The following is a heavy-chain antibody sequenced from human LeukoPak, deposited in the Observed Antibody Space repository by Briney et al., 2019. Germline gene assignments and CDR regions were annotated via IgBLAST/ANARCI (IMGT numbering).Heavy chain of an antibody. CDR3: AAGYYGYFQH. Sequence: SETLSPTCTVSGGSISIYYWSWIRQPPGKGLEWIGYIYYSVSTNYNPSLKSRVTMSVDTSKNQFSLKLSSVTAADTAVYYCAAGYYGYFQHWGQGTLVTVSS. CDR1: GGSISIYY. CDR2: IYYSVST. D-gene: IGHD3-16*01. J-gene: IGHJ1*01. V-gene: IGHV4-59*01.